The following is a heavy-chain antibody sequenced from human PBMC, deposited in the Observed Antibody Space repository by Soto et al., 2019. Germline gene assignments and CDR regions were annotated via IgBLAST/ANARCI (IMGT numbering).Heavy chain of an antibody. CDR3: ARGYYDFWSGYRHFDY. CDR2: INPNSGGT. D-gene: IGHD3-3*01. J-gene: IGHJ4*02. CDR1: GYTLTGYY. Sequence: ASVKVSCKASGYTLTGYYMHWVRQAPGQGLEWMGWINPNSGGTNYAQKFQGRVTMTRDTSISTAYMELSRLRSDDTAVYYCARGYYDFWSGYRHFDYWGQGTLVTVSS. V-gene: IGHV1-2*02.